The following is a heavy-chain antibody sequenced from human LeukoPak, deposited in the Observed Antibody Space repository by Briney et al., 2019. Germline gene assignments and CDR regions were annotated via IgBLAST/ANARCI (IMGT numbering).Heavy chain of an antibody. CDR3: ARGRSLIAAAVTGYLDY. D-gene: IGHD6-13*01. CDR1: GFTFSNYA. Sequence: GGSLRLSCAASGFTFSNYAMHWVRQAPGKGLEWVAVISYDGSDKYYVDSVKGRFTISRDKSKNTLYLQMNSLRAEDTAVYYCARGRSLIAAAVTGYLDYWGQGTLVTVSS. J-gene: IGHJ4*02. CDR2: ISYDGSDK. V-gene: IGHV3-30*04.